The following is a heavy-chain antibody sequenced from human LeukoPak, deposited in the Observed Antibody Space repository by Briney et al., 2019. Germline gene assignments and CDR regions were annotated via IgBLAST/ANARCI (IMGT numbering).Heavy chain of an antibody. J-gene: IGHJ4*02. CDR1: GFTVTSNY. D-gene: IGHD4-17*01. V-gene: IGHV3-66*01. CDR3: ASKLTSGY. CDR2: IYSGGTT. Sequence: VGSLRLSCVVSGFTVTSNYMSWVRQAPGKGLEWVSVIYSGGTTNYADSVKGRFTVYRDNSKNTLYLQMNSLRAEDTAVYYCASKLTSGYWGQGTLVTVSS.